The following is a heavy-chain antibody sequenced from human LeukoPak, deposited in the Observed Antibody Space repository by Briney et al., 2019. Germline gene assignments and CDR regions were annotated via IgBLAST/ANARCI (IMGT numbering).Heavy chain of an antibody. CDR3: ARHASPGPWGLTLIDY. D-gene: IGHD1-26*01. Sequence: SETLSLTCTVSGGSISSYYWSWIRQPPGKGLEWIGYIYYSGSTNYNPSLKSRVTISVDTSKNQFSLKLSSVTAADTAVYYCARHASPGPWGLTLIDYWGQGTLVTVSS. CDR2: IYYSGST. CDR1: GGSISSYY. J-gene: IGHJ4*02. V-gene: IGHV4-59*08.